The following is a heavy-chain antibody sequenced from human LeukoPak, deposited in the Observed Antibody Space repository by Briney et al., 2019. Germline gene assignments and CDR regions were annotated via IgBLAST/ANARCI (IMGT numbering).Heavy chain of an antibody. D-gene: IGHD4-17*01. J-gene: IGHJ6*02. CDR3: ARVSVWGDYTLGDYYYGMDV. CDR2: MNPNSGNT. V-gene: IGHV1-8*01. CDR1: GYTFTSYD. Sequence: ASVKVSCKASGYTFTSYDINWVRQATGQGLAWMGWMNPNSGNTGYAQKFQGRVTMTRNTSISTAYMGLSSLRSEDTAVYYCARVSVWGDYTLGDYYYGMDVWGQGTTVTVSS.